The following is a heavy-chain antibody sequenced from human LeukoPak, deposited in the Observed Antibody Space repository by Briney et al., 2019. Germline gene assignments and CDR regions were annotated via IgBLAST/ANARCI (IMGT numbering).Heavy chain of an antibody. J-gene: IGHJ4*02. D-gene: IGHD2-2*01. CDR2: ISYDGRNK. CDR3: AKGPLRGTAAAIDY. Sequence: GKSLRLSCAASGFTFNNYGMHWVRQAPGRGLEWVAVISYDGRNKHYPDSVKGRFTISRDISTDTLWLQMDSLRTEDTAVYYCAKGPLRGTAAAIDYWGQGTLVTVSS. V-gene: IGHV3-30*18. CDR1: GFTFNNYG.